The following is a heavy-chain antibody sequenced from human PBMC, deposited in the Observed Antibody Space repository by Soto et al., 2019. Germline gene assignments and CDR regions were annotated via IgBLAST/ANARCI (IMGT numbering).Heavy chain of an antibody. CDR2: ILPLAGTS. CDR3: ARTNPIKYYDYVLGDYRRESMDV. Sequence: VASVKVSCKASGGTFSAYAISWVRQAPGQGLEWMGGILPLAGTSNYTQRFQGRVTITADKSTSTAYMELSSLRSDDTAVYYCARTNPIKYYDYVLGDYRRESMDVWGQGTTVTVSS. J-gene: IGHJ6*02. CDR1: GGTFSAYA. D-gene: IGHD3-16*02. V-gene: IGHV1-69*06.